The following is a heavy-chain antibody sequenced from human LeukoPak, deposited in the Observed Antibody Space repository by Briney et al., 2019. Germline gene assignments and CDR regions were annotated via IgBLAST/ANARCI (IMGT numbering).Heavy chain of an antibody. V-gene: IGHV5-51*01. D-gene: IGHD6-13*01. J-gene: IGHJ4*02. Sequence: GASLQIPSKGSAYSFTSNWIGWLRQLPGKGRVGMGVLNPGDSDTSYSPSFQSQVTISADTSVSTASLPLSTLTASDTALYYCARQWLGTTGSSWYAPVDYWGQGTRVTVPS. CDR2: LNPGDSDT. CDR1: AYSFTSNW. CDR3: ARQWLGTTGSSWYAPVDY.